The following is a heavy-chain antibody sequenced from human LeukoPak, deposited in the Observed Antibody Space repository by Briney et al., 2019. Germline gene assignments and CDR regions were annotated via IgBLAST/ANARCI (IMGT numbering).Heavy chain of an antibody. J-gene: IGHJ5*02. CDR1: GGSFSGYY. Sequence: SETLSLTCAVYGGSFSGYYWNWIRQPPGKGLEWIGEINHSGSTNYNPSLESRVTMSVDTSKNQFSLELSSVTAADTAVYYCARGQGWFDPWGQGTLVTVSS. CDR3: ARGQGWFDP. V-gene: IGHV4-34*01. CDR2: INHSGST.